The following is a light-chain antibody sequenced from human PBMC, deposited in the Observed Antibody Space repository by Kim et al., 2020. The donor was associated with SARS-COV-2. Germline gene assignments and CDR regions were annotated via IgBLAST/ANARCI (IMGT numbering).Light chain of an antibody. J-gene: IGKJ4*01. Sequence: SSPGESATRTCRASQGVNSNFAWYQPKPGQAPRLLIYDASKRATGVPARFSGSGFGTDFTLTISRREPEDFAVYICLQRSNWPLTFGGGTKVDIK. CDR3: LQRSNWPLT. CDR2: DAS. CDR1: QGVNSN. V-gene: IGKV3D-11*03.